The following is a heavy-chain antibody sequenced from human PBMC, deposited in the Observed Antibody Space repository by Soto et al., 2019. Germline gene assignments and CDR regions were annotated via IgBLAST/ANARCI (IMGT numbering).Heavy chain of an antibody. J-gene: IGHJ6*02. CDR3: ARSSYCSSTSCYLGQTNGMDV. D-gene: IGHD2-2*01. V-gene: IGHV3-11*01. CDR2: ISSSGSTI. Sequence: QVQLVESGGGLVKPGGSLRLSCAASGFTFSDYYMSWMRQAPGKGLARVSYISSSGSTIYYADSVKGRFTISRDNSKNSLYLQMNSLRAEDTAVYYCARSSYCSSTSCYLGQTNGMDVWGQGTTVTVSS. CDR1: GFTFSDYY.